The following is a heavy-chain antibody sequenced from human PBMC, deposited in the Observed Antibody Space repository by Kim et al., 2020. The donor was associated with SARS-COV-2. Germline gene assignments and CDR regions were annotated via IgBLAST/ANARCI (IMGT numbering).Heavy chain of an antibody. CDR2: IYPGDSDT. CDR3: ARPLQYSSSGFFGGGGSSAFDI. V-gene: IGHV5-51*01. Sequence: GESLKISCKGSGYSFTSYWIGWVRQMPGKGLEWMGIIYPGDSDTRYSPSFQGQVTISADKSISTAYLQWSSLKASDTAMYYCARPLQYSSSGFFGGGGSSAFDIWGQGTMVTVSS. CDR1: GYSFTSYW. J-gene: IGHJ3*02. D-gene: IGHD6-13*01.